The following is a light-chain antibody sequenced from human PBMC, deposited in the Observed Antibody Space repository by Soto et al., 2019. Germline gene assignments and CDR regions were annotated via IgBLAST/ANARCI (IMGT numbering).Light chain of an antibody. V-gene: IGKV3-20*01. CDR3: HQYSSAPRT. CDR1: QFVGSDY. Sequence: EIVLTQSPGTLSLSPGERATFSCRASQFVGSDYLAWYQQKPGQAPRLLLYGTSSRATGIPDRFSGSGSGTDFTLTISRLEPGDFAVYYCHQYSSAPRTFGQGTKLEIK. CDR2: GTS. J-gene: IGKJ2*02.